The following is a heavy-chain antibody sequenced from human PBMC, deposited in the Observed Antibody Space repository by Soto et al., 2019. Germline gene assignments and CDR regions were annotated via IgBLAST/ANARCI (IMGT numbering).Heavy chain of an antibody. CDR1: GYTFTSYG. CDR3: ARVISSGYLKGGGDFDY. CDR2: ISAYNGNT. J-gene: IGHJ4*02. Sequence: QVQLVQSGAEVKKPGASVKVSCKASGYTFTSYGISWVRQAPGQGLEWMGWISAYNGNTNYAQKLQGRVTMTTDTSTRTAYMELRSLRSDDTAVYYCARVISSGYLKGGGDFDYWGKGTLVTVSS. V-gene: IGHV1-18*01. D-gene: IGHD3-22*01.